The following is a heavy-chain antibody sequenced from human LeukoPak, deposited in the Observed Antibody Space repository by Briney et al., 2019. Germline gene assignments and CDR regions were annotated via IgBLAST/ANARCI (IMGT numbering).Heavy chain of an antibody. CDR2: ISSSSSYI. CDR3: ARETSSWYYFDY. Sequence: GGSLRLSCAASGFTFSSYSMNWVRQAPGKGLEWVSSISSSSSYIYYADSVKGRFTISRDNAKNSLYLQMNSLRAEDTAVYYCARETSSWYYFDYWGQGTLVTVSS. D-gene: IGHD6-13*01. J-gene: IGHJ4*02. V-gene: IGHV3-21*01. CDR1: GFTFSSYS.